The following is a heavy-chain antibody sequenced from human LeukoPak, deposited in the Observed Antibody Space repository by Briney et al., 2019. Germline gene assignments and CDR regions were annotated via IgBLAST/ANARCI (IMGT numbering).Heavy chain of an antibody. CDR1: GGSISSYY. CDR2: IYYSGST. J-gene: IGHJ6*02. Sequence: SETLSLTCTASGGSISSYYWSWIRQPPGKGLEWIGYIYYSGSTNYNPSLKSRVTISVDTSKNQFSLKLSSVTAADTAVYYCARDRGYYYGMDVWGQGTTVTVSS. CDR3: ARDRGYYYGMDV. V-gene: IGHV4-59*01.